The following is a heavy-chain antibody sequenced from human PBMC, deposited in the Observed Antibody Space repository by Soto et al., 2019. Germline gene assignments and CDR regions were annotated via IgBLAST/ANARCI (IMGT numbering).Heavy chain of an antibody. J-gene: IGHJ1*01. CDR1: GLNFRDYY. Sequence: PGGSLRLSCTASGLNFRDYYMAWVRQAPGKGLEYLSYVSTTGGYTNYADSVTGRFTISRDNAKNSLFLQLNDLRVEDTAVYYCATELSEKTEIPTFFRHWGQGALVTVSS. CDR3: ATELSEKTEIPTFFRH. CDR2: VSTTGGYT. V-gene: IGHV3-11*06. D-gene: IGHD2-21*02.